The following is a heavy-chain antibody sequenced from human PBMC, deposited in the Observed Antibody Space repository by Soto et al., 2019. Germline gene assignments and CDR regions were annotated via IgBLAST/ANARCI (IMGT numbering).Heavy chain of an antibody. CDR1: GGSISSYY. CDR2: IYHSGST. D-gene: IGHD6-13*01. Sequence: QVQLEESGPGLVKPSETLSLSCTVSGGSISSYYWNWIRQPPGKGLEWIGNIYHSGSTNYNPSLKSRVTISIDTSKNQFSLKLRSVTAADTAIYYCATLGAAGYWGQGTLVTVSS. J-gene: IGHJ4*02. V-gene: IGHV4-59*01. CDR3: ATLGAAGY.